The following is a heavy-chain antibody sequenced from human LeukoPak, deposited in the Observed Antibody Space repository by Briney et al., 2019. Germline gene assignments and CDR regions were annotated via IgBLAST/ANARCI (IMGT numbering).Heavy chain of an antibody. CDR3: ARAGATVTPTYYYYYYMDV. Sequence: KTSETLSLTCTVSGGSISSHYWSWIRQPAGKGLEWIGRIYITGSTNYNPSLKSRVTMSVDTSKNQFSLRLSSVTAADTAVYYCARAGATVTPTYYYYYYMDVWGKGTTVTVSS. CDR1: GGSISSHY. D-gene: IGHD4-11*01. CDR2: IYITGST. V-gene: IGHV4-4*07. J-gene: IGHJ6*03.